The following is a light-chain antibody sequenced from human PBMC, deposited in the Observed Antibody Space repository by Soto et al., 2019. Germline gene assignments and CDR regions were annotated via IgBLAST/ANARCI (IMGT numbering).Light chain of an antibody. V-gene: IGKV3-20*01. J-gene: IGKJ1*01. Sequence: EIVLTQSPGILSLSPGERATLSFRASQSVSSSYVAWYQQTPGQAPRLLIYGASRRATGIPDRFSGSGSGTDFTLTISRLEPEDFAVYYCHQYGSSPATFGQGTKVDIK. CDR3: HQYGSSPAT. CDR1: QSVSSSY. CDR2: GAS.